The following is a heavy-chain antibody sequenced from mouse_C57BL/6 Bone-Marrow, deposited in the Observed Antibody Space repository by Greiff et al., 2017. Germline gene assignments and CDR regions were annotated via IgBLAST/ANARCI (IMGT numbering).Heavy chain of an antibody. D-gene: IGHD4-1*01. V-gene: IGHV1-69*01. J-gene: IGHJ2*01. CDR2: IDPSDSYT. CDR1: GYTFTSYW. Sequence: VQLQQPGAELVMPGASVKLSCKASGYTFTSYWMHWVKQRPGQGLEWIGEIDPSDSYTNYNQKFKGKSTLTVDKSSSNAYMQLSSLTSEDSAVYYCARSNWAFDYWGQGTTLTVSS. CDR3: ARSNWAFDY.